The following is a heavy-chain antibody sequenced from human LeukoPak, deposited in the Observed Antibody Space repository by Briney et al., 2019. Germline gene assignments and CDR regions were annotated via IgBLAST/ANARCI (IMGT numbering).Heavy chain of an antibody. V-gene: IGHV4-38-2*01. D-gene: IGHD3-10*01. Sequence: SETLSLTCEVSGFSITSGYYWGWIRQTPGKGLEWIGSLSHSGSTYSNPSLKSRVSISLYTSKNQFSLELSSVTAADTAIYYCARLSYDGSGSYCNGGFYYMDVWGKGTTVTVSS. J-gene: IGHJ6*03. CDR1: GFSITSGYY. CDR2: LSHSGST. CDR3: ARLSYDGSGSYCNGGFYYMDV.